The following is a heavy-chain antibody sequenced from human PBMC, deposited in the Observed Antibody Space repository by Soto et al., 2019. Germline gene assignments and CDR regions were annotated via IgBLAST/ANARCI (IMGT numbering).Heavy chain of an antibody. CDR1: GFTFSSYW. D-gene: IGHD2-21*02. V-gene: IGHV3-7*01. J-gene: IGHJ4*02. CDR3: ARDLPLAYCGGDCYVFDY. CDR2: IKQDGSEK. Sequence: GGSLRLSCAASGFTFSSYWMSWVRQAPGKGLEWVANIKQDGSEKYYVDSVKGRFTISRDNAKNSLYLQMNSLRAEDTAVYYCARDLPLAYCGGDCYVFDYWGQGTLVTVSS.